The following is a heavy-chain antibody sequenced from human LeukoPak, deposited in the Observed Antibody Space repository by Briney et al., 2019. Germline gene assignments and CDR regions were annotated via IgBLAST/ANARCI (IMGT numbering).Heavy chain of an antibody. CDR1: GFTFGNAW. CDR2: ISSSGSTI. Sequence: GGSLRLSCAASGFTFGNAWMTWVRQAPGKGLEWVSYISSSGSTIYYADSVKGRFTISRDNAKNSLYLQMNSLRAEDTAVYYCARDLSSSSWYAFWGQGTLVTVSS. J-gene: IGHJ4*02. D-gene: IGHD6-13*01. V-gene: IGHV3-48*04. CDR3: ARDLSSSSWYAF.